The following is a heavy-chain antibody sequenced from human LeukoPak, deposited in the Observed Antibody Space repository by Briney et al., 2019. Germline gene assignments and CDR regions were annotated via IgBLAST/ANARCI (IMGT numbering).Heavy chain of an antibody. Sequence: KPSETLSLTCTVSGGSINSYYWSWLRQPPGKGLEWFAYIYYSGSSNYNPSLKSRVTISVDTSKNQFSLRLSSVTAADTAVYYCARHRDYGTGWYGFDYWGQGSLVTVSS. V-gene: IGHV4-59*08. CDR2: IYYSGSS. J-gene: IGHJ4*02. D-gene: IGHD6-19*01. CDR3: ARHRDYGTGWYGFDY. CDR1: GGSINSYY.